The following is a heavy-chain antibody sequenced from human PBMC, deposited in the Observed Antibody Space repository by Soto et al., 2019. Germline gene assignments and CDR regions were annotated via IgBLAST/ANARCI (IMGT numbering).Heavy chain of an antibody. CDR3: ARGLTPRYYYDSSGYYFDY. V-gene: IGHV1-69*13. CDR1: GGTFSSYA. CDR2: IIPIFGTA. Sequence: SVKVSCKASGGTFSSYAISWVRQAPGQGLEWMGGIIPIFGTADYAQKFQGRVTITADESTSTAYMELSSLRSEDTAVYYCARGLTPRYYYDSSGYYFDYWGQGTLVTVSS. J-gene: IGHJ4*02. D-gene: IGHD3-22*01.